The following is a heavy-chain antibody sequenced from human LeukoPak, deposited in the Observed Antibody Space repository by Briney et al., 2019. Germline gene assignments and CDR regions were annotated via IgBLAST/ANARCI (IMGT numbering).Heavy chain of an antibody. Sequence: KPSETLSLTTVSGGSISSSSYYWGWIRQPPGKGLEWIGSIYYSGSTYYNPSLKSRVTISVDTSKNQFSLKLSSVPAAHTAVYYCARESDRYCYSTSCPNWYDPWGQGTLVTVSS. V-gene: IGHV4-39*07. CDR1: GGSISSSSYY. J-gene: IGHJ5*02. CDR2: IYYSGST. CDR3: ARESDRYCYSTSCPNWYDP. D-gene: IGHD2-2*01.